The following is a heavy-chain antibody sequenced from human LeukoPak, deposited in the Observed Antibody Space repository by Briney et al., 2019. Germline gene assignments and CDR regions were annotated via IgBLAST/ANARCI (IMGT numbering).Heavy chain of an antibody. V-gene: IGHV3-23*01. CDR3: AKGSKVVPGTYYYYMDV. Sequence: PGGSLRLSCAASGFTFSTYAMTWVRQAPGKGLEWVSAISGSGTYYADSVKGRFTISRDNSKNTLYLQMNSLRAEDTALYYCAKGSKVVPGTYYYYMDVWGKGTTVTVSS. CDR1: GFTFSTYA. D-gene: IGHD2-2*01. J-gene: IGHJ6*03. CDR2: ISGSGT.